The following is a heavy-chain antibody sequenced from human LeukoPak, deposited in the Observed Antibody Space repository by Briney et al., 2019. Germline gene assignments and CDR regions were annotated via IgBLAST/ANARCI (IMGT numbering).Heavy chain of an antibody. CDR1: GGSVSSGSYY. J-gene: IGHJ4*02. CDR3: ARVDYDGSGYNFDY. V-gene: IGHV4-61*01. CDR2: IYYSGST. Sequence: SETLSLTCTVSGGSVSSGSYYWSWIRQPPGKGLEWIGYIYYSGSTNYNPSLKSRVTISVDTSKNQFSLKLSSVTAADTAVYFCARVDYDGSGYNFDYWGQGTLVTVSS. D-gene: IGHD3-22*01.